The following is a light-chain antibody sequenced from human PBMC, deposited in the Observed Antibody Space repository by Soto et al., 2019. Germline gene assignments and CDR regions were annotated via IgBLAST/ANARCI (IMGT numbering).Light chain of an antibody. CDR1: LGISND. CDR2: AAS. Sequence: DIQMTQSPSSLSASVGDRVTITCRASLGISNDLAWYQQKPGKVPNLLIYAASTLQSGVPSRFSGSGSGTEFTLTISSLKPDEFATYYCQQYNSWITFGQGTRLEIK. CDR3: QQYNSWIT. J-gene: IGKJ5*01. V-gene: IGKV1-27*01.